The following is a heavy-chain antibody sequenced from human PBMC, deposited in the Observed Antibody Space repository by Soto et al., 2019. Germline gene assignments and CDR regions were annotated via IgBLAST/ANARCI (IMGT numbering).Heavy chain of an antibody. Sequence: QVQLQESGPGLVKPSQTLSLTCTVSGGSISSGGYYWSWISQHPGQGLEWIGYIYYSGSTYYNPSLKSRVTISVDTSKNQFSLKLSSVTAADTAVYYCARAPVVPAAPSGAFDIWGQGTMVTVSS. V-gene: IGHV4-31*03. CDR1: GGSISSGGYY. CDR3: ARAPVVPAAPSGAFDI. D-gene: IGHD2-2*01. CDR2: IYYSGST. J-gene: IGHJ3*02.